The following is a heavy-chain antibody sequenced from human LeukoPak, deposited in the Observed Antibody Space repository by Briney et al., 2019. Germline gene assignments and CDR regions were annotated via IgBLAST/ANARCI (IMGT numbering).Heavy chain of an antibody. V-gene: IGHV3-33*01. Sequence: GGSLRLSCAASGFTFSNYGMHWVRQAPGEGLEWVAVIWYDGSNKYYADSVKGRFIISRDNSKNTLYLQMNSLRAEDTAVYYCARDISGYYCFDYWGQGTLVTVSS. CDR1: GFTFSNYG. D-gene: IGHD3-22*01. CDR2: IWYDGSNK. CDR3: ARDISGYYCFDY. J-gene: IGHJ4*02.